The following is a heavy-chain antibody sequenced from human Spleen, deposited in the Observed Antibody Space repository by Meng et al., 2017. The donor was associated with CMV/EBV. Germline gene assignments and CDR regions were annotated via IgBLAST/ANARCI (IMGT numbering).Heavy chain of an antibody. V-gene: IGHV3-23*03. CDR1: GFAFSTDA. D-gene: IGHD1-26*01. J-gene: IGHJ6*02. Sequence: GESLKISCAASGFAFSTDAMTWVRQAPGKGLEWVSVIYSGGSATYHADSVKGRFNISRDNSKNMVYLHMNSLRADDTARYYCARLGSYTYYYYGMDVWGQGTTVTVS. CDR2: IYSGGSAT. CDR3: ARLGSYTYYYYGMDV.